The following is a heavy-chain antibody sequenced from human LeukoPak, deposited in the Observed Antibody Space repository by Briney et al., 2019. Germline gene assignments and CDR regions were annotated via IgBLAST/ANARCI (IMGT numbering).Heavy chain of an antibody. J-gene: IGHJ4*02. V-gene: IGHV4-59*01. CDR2: IYYSGST. CDR1: GGSISSYY. CDR3: AREYPDYFDY. Sequence: SETLSLTCTVSGGSISSYYWSWIRQPPGKGLEWIGYIYYSGSTNYNPYLKSRVTISVDTSKNQFSLKLSSVTAADTAVYYCAREYPDYFDYWGQGTLVTVSS.